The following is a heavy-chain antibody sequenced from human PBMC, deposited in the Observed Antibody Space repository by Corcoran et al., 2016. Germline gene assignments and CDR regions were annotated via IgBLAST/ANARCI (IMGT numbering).Heavy chain of an antibody. CDR3: ASRRFSSYGMDV. V-gene: IGHV1-69*01. CDR2: IIPIFGTA. CDR1: GGTFSSYA. Sequence: QVQLVQSGAEVKKPGSSVKVSCKASGGTFSSYAISWVRQAPGQGLEWMGGIIPIFGTANYAQNFQGRVTITADESTSTADMELSSLRSEDTAVYYCASRRFSSYGMDVWGQGTTVTVSS. J-gene: IGHJ6*02.